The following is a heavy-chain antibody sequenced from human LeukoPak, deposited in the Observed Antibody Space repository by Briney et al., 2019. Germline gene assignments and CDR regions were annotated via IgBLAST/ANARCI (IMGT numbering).Heavy chain of an antibody. Sequence: ASVKVSCKASGYTFTGYYMHWVRQAPGQVLEWMGWINPNSGGTNYAQKFQGRVTMTRDTSISTAYMELSRLRSDDTAVYYCARVYSSSAPSGMDVWGQGTTVTVSS. CDR1: GYTFTGYY. V-gene: IGHV1-2*02. D-gene: IGHD6-6*01. J-gene: IGHJ6*02. CDR3: ARVYSSSAPSGMDV. CDR2: INPNSGGT.